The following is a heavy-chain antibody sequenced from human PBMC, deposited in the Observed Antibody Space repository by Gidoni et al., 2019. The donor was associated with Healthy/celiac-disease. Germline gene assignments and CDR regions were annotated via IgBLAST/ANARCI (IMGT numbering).Heavy chain of an antibody. V-gene: IGHV4-31*03. J-gene: IGHJ5*02. Sequence: QVQLQESGPGLVKPSQTLSLTCPVSGGSISSGGYYWSWIRQHPGKGLEWIGYIYYSGSTYYNPSLKSRVTISVDTSKNQFSLKLSSVTAADTAVYYCAREVFGSSWSTKFDPWGQGTLVTVSS. CDR1: GGSISSGGYY. CDR2: IYYSGST. D-gene: IGHD6-13*01. CDR3: AREVFGSSWSTKFDP.